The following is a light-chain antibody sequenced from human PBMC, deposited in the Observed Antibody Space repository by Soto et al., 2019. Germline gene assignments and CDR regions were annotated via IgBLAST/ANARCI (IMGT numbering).Light chain of an antibody. CDR2: AVS. CDR1: QVIGSD. J-gene: IGKJ4*01. CDR3: LQDHSYLT. V-gene: IGKV1-6*01. Sequence: AIEMTQSPSSLSASVGDRVTITCRASQVIGSDLAWYQQRPGKAPKLLIYAVSSLQNGVPSRFSGSGSGTDFALTISSLQPEDSATYYCLQDHSYLTFGGGTKVEIK.